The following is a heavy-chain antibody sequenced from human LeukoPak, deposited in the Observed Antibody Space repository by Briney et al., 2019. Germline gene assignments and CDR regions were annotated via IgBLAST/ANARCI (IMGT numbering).Heavy chain of an antibody. D-gene: IGHD5-12*01. CDR2: INPEGSDK. V-gene: IGHV3-7*01. CDR1: GFTFSSSW. Sequence: PGGSLRLSCAASGFTFSSSWMSWVRQAPGKGLEWVANINPEGSDKYYVDSVKGRFTISRDNAKNSLYLQMSSLRADETAVFYCARLAHYSGYGSDPYDIWGQGTMVTVSS. CDR3: ARLAHYSGYGSDPYDI. J-gene: IGHJ3*02.